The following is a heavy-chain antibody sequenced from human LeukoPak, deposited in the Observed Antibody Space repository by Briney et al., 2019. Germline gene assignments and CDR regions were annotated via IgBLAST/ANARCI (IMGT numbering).Heavy chain of an antibody. CDR2: INPNSGGT. V-gene: IGHV1-2*04. CDR3: ARTNAYYYGSGSYGFDP. D-gene: IGHD3-10*01. Sequence: AASVKVSCKASGYTFTGYYMHWVRQAPGQGLEWMGWINPNSGGTNYAQKFQGWVTMTRDTSISTAYMELSRLRSDDTAVYYCARTNAYYYGSGSYGFDPWGQGTLVTVSS. J-gene: IGHJ5*02. CDR1: GYTFTGYY.